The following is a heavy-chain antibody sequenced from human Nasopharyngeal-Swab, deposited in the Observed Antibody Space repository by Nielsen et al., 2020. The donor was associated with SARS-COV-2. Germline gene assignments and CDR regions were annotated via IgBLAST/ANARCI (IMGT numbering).Heavy chain of an antibody. Sequence: SETLSLTCAVYGGSFSGYYWSWIRQPPGKGLEWIGEINHSGSTNYNPSLKSRVTISVDTSKNQFSLKLSSVTAADTAVYYRASRRYFWSGRYFDYWGQGTLVTVSS. V-gene: IGHV4-34*01. CDR3: ASRRYFWSGRYFDY. D-gene: IGHD3-3*01. CDR1: GGSFSGYY. CDR2: INHSGST. J-gene: IGHJ4*02.